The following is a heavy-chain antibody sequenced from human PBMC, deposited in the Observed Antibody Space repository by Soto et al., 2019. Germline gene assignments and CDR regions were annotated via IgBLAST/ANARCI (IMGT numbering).Heavy chain of an antibody. CDR2: ITSTSHYI. CDR3: ARDRITVAEGYYYALDV. J-gene: IGHJ6*02. V-gene: IGHV3-21*01. D-gene: IGHD6-19*01. Sequence: GGSLRLCCGASGFTFSSYSMNWVRQAPGKGLEWVSFITSTSHYIYYTDSVKGRFTISRDNAKNSVYLQMNSLRAEDTAVYYCARDRITVAEGYYYALDVWGQGTTVTVSS. CDR1: GFTFSSYS.